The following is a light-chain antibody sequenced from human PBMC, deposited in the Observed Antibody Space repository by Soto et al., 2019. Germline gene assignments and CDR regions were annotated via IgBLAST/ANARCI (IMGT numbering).Light chain of an antibody. V-gene: IGKV1-39*01. J-gene: IGKJ5*01. CDR3: QQSYSLPPIT. CDR1: QSINYN. Sequence: DIPMTQSPSSLSASVGDRVTITCRASQSINYNLNWYQQKPGKAPKLLIYAASSLQSGVPSRFSGSGSGTDFTLTISSRQPEDFATYFCQQSYSLPPITFGQGTRLEIK. CDR2: AAS.